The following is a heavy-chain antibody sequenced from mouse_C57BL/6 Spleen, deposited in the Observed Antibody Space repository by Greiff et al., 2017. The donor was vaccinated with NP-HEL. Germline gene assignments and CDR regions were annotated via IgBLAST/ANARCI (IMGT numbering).Heavy chain of an antibody. D-gene: IGHD2-1*01. CDR1: GYTFTSYW. CDR3: TRYGNDYYAMDY. Sequence: VQLQQSGTVLVRPGASVKMSCKTSGYTFTSYWMHWVKQRPGQGLEWIGAIYPGSSDTSYNEKFKGKAKLTAVTSASTAYMELSSLTNEDSAVYCCTRYGNDYYAMDYWGQGTSVTVSS. V-gene: IGHV1-5*01. CDR2: IYPGSSDT. J-gene: IGHJ4*01.